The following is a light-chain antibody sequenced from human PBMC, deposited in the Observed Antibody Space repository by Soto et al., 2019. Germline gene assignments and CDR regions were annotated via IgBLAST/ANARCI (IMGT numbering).Light chain of an antibody. CDR3: CSYTSSSTHV. CDR2: DVN. CDR1: SSDFGGYNF. V-gene: IGLV2-14*03. Sequence: QSVLTQPASVSGSPGQSITIACTGTSSDFGGYNFVSWYQQHPGKVPKLMIFDVNRRPSGVSDRFSGSKSGNTASLTISGLQAEDEGDYYCCSYTSSSTHVLGSGTKLTVL. J-gene: IGLJ1*01.